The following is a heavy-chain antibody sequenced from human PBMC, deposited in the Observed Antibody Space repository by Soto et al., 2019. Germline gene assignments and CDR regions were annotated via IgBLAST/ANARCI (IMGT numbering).Heavy chain of an antibody. V-gene: IGHV3-23*01. CDR2: ISGGGGST. J-gene: IGHJ4*02. CDR1: GFTFSSYA. D-gene: IGHD2-15*01. CDR3: ANLSSAGSWKVLRVDS. Sequence: EVQLLESGGGLVQPGGSLRLSCAGSGFTFSSYAMSWVRQAPGKGLEWVSAISGGGGSTFSADSGKGRFTIPRDNSKNRFSLQWTGLRAEDTAVYYCANLSSAGSWKVLRVDSWGQGPLVTVPP.